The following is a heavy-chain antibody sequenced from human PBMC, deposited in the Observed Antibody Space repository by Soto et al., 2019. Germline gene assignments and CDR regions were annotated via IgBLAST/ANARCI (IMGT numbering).Heavy chain of an antibody. D-gene: IGHD2-2*01. J-gene: IGHJ4*02. V-gene: IGHV3-21*01. CDR3: AREKLRENVVVPAGYYFDS. Sequence: DVQLVESGGGLVKPGGSLRLTCAASGFAFSSYGVDWVRQAPGKGLEWVSYISASSNYKYYADSVKGRFIISRDNAENSLYLQMNSLRAEDTAVYYGAREKLRENVVVPAGYYFDSWGLGTLVTVSS. CDR2: ISASSNYK. CDR1: GFAFSSYG.